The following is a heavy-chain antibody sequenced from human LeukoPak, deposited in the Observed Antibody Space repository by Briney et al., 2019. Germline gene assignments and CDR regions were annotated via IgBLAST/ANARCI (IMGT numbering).Heavy chain of an antibody. J-gene: IGHJ4*02. CDR1: GFTFSSYA. CDR3: ARGGLGGGPYSFDY. CDR2: ISYDGSNK. Sequence: GGSPRLSCAASGFTFSSYAMHWVRQAPGKGLEWVAVISYDGSNKYYADSVKGRFTISRDNSKNTLYLQMNSLRAEDTAVYYCARGGLGGGPYSFDYWGQGTLVTVSS. D-gene: IGHD3-10*01. V-gene: IGHV3-30*04.